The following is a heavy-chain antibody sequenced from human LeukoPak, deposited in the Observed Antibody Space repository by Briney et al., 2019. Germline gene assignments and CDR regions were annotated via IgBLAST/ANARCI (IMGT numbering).Heavy chain of an antibody. D-gene: IGHD4-23*01. J-gene: IGHJ5*02. CDR3: ARGHYYDYYGNSGSDP. V-gene: IGHV4-38-2*02. CDR2: IYHDGGT. CDR1: GHSISSGSH. Sequence: PSETLSLTCTVSGHSISSGSHWSWIRQPPGKGLDWIGTIYHDGGTFYNPSLKSRVTISVDTSKNQFSLMLSSVTAADTAVYYCARGHYYDYYGNSGSDPWGQGTLVTVSS.